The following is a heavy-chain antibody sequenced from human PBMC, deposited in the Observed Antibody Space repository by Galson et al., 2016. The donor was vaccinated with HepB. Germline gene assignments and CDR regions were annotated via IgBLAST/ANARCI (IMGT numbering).Heavy chain of an antibody. V-gene: IGHV1-18*04. CDR3: ASHYGSGSSNWFDP. CDR1: GYTFTSYG. J-gene: IGHJ5*02. Sequence: SVKVSCKASGYTFTSYGISWVRQAPGQGLEWMGWINSYNGNTTYAHKLQGRVTMTTDTSTSTAYMELRSLRSDDTAVYYCASHYGSGSSNWFDPWGQGTLVTVSS. D-gene: IGHD3-10*01. CDR2: INSYNGNT.